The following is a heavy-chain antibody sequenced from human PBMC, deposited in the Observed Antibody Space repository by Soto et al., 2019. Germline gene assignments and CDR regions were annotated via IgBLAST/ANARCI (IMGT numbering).Heavy chain of an antibody. CDR3: ARRDRGVVDL. CDR1: GFTFDYYW. V-gene: IGHV3-74*01. J-gene: IGHJ3*01. Sequence: EVQRVESGGGLVQPGESLRLSCAASGFTFDYYWMHWVRQAPGKGLVWVSRVHSDGTTTTYADSVKGRFTISRDNGRNIASLHTSSLIPADTAIYYSARRDRGVVDLWGHGTVVTVSS. CDR2: VHSDGTTT.